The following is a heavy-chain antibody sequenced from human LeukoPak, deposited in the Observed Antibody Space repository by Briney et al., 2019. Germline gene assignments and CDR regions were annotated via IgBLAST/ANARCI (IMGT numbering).Heavy chain of an antibody. CDR3: ARASSVWQGSWFDP. Sequence: GASVKVSCKASGYTFTSYAMNWVRQAPGQGLEWMGWINTNTGNPTYAQGFTGRFVFSLDTSVSAAYLQISSLKAEDTAVYYCARASSVWQGSWFDPWGQGTLVTVSS. J-gene: IGHJ5*02. V-gene: IGHV7-4-1*02. D-gene: IGHD6-19*01. CDR1: GYTFTSYA. CDR2: INTNTGNP.